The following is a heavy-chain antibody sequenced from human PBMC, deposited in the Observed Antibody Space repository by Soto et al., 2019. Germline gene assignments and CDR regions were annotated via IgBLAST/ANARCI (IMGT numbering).Heavy chain of an antibody. D-gene: IGHD3-16*01. CDR1: GFTFSGSA. CDR2: IRSKANSYAT. J-gene: IGHJ6*04. V-gene: IGHV3-73*01. CDR3: TRVRDWGFATEQPTYNYQGMDG. Sequence: PGGSLRLSCAASGFTFSGSAMHWVRQASGEGLEWVGRIRSKANSYATAYAASVKGRFTISRDDSKNTAYLQMNSLKTEDTAVYYSTRVRDWGFATEQPTYNYQGMDGCGKGTTVSVSS.